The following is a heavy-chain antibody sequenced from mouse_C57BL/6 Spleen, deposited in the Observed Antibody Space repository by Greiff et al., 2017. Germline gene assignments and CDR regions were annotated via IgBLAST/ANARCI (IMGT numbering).Heavy chain of an antibody. Sequence: VQLQQSGAELVKPGAPVKLSCKASGYTFTSYWMHWVKQRPGQGLEWIGMIHPNSGSTNYNEKFKSKATLTVDKSSSTAYMQLSSLTSEDSAVYYCARDGYLYYYAMDYWGQGTSVTVSS. D-gene: IGHD2-3*01. CDR2: IHPNSGST. CDR3: ARDGYLYYYAMDY. J-gene: IGHJ4*01. V-gene: IGHV1-64*01. CDR1: GYTFTSYW.